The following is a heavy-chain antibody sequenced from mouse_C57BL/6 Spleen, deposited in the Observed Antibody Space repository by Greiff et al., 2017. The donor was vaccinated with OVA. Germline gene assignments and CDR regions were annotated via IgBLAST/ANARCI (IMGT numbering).Heavy chain of an antibody. Sequence: EVQLQESGGGLVQPGGSLSLSCAASGFTFTDYYMSWVRQPPGKALEWLGFIRNKANGYTTEYSASVKGRFTISRDNSQSILYLQMNALRAEDSATYYCASSNWDQAWFAYWGQGTLVTVSA. J-gene: IGHJ3*01. V-gene: IGHV7-3*01. CDR1: GFTFTDYY. CDR2: IRNKANGYTT. CDR3: ASSNWDQAWFAY. D-gene: IGHD4-1*02.